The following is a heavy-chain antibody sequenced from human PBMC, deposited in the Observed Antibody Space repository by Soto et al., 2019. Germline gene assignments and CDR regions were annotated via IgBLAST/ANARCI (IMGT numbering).Heavy chain of an antibody. CDR3: AKSWVPAAMGYYYYYMDV. CDR1: GFTFSSYA. D-gene: IGHD2-2*01. CDR2: ISGSGGST. Sequence: GGSLRLSCAASGFTFSSYAMSWVRQAPGKGLEWVSAISGSGGSTYYADSVKGRFTISRDNSKNTLYLQMNSLRAEDTAVYYCAKSWVPAAMGYYYYYMDVWGKGTTVTVSS. J-gene: IGHJ6*03. V-gene: IGHV3-23*01.